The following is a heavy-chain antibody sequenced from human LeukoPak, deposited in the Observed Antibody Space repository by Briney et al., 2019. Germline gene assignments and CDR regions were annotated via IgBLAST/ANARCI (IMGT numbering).Heavy chain of an antibody. Sequence: SETLSLTCAVYGGSFSGYYWSWIRQPPGKGLEWIGEINHSGSTNYNPSLKSRVTISVDTSKNQFSLKLSSVTAADTAVYYCARGALAARFAYWGQGTLVTVSS. J-gene: IGHJ4*02. CDR2: INHSGST. D-gene: IGHD6-6*01. CDR1: GGSFSGYY. V-gene: IGHV4-34*01. CDR3: ARGALAARFAY.